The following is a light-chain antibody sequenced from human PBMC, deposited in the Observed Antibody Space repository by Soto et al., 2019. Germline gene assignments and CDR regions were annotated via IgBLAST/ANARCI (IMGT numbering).Light chain of an antibody. J-gene: IGLJ1*01. Sequence: QSSLSQPRSVSVSPGQSVTISCTGTSSDVGGYNYVSWYQQHPGKAPKLMIYDVSKRPSGVPDRFSGSKSGNTASLTISGLQAEDEADYYCCSNAGSYTYVFGTGTKVTVL. CDR1: SSDVGGYNY. V-gene: IGLV2-11*01. CDR2: DVS. CDR3: CSNAGSYTYV.